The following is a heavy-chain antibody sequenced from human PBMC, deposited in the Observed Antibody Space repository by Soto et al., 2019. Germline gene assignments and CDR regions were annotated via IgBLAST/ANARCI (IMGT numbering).Heavy chain of an antibody. CDR2: IIPIFGTA. J-gene: IGHJ3*02. CDR1: GGTLISYA. D-gene: IGHD3-22*01. Sequence: SVKVSCNASGGTLISYAIGWVRQSPGQGLEWMGGIIPIFGTANYAQKFQGRVTITADESTSTAYMELSSLRSEDTAVYYCAREIGSMIVVVTYPFGAFDIWGQGTMVTVSS. V-gene: IGHV1-69*01. CDR3: AREIGSMIVVVTYPFGAFDI.